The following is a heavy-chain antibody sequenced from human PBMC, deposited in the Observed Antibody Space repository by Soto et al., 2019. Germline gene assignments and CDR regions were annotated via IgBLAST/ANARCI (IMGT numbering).Heavy chain of an antibody. Sequence: LSLTCTVSGGSIRSGGYYWSWIRQHPGKGLEWIGYIYYSGSTYYNPSLKSRVTISVDTSKNQFSLKLSSVTAADTAVYYCARGSPASGMDVWGQGTTVTVS. CDR2: IYYSGST. V-gene: IGHV4-31*03. CDR1: GGSIRSGGYY. CDR3: ARGSPASGMDV. J-gene: IGHJ6*02.